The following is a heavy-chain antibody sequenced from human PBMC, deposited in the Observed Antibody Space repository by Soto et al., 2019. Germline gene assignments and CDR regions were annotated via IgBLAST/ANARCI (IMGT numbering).Heavy chain of an antibody. J-gene: IGHJ6*02. Sequence: QVQLQESGPGLVTPSGTLSLTCAVSGGSVSSSNWWTWVRQSPGKGLEWIGEIYHGGTTSYNPSLKSRVTISVDKSQNQFSLRLNSATAADTAVYYCARRIAWFGEPYYYGLDVGGRGTTVTVSS. V-gene: IGHV4-4*02. CDR2: IYHGGTT. D-gene: IGHD3-10*01. CDR3: ARRIAWFGEPYYYGLDV. CDR1: GGSVSSSNW.